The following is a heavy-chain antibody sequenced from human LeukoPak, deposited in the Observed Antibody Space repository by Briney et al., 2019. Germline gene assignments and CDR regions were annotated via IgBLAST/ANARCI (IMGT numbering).Heavy chain of an antibody. CDR2: IFPGDSDT. Sequence: GESLKISCKGSGYRFTTYWIGWAGPMPGKGLEWIGIIFPGDSDTTYSPSLQGQVTISADKSINTAYLQWSSLRASDTAMYYCATSESQTRFDYWGQGTPVTVSS. CDR3: ATSESQTRFDY. V-gene: IGHV5-51*01. J-gene: IGHJ4*02. D-gene: IGHD1/OR15-1a*01. CDR1: GYRFTTYW.